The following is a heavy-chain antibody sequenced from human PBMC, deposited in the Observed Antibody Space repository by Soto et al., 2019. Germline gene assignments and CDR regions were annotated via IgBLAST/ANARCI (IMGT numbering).Heavy chain of an antibody. D-gene: IGHD1-1*01. V-gene: IGHV3-74*01. J-gene: IGHJ4*02. CDR3: ARGPRVSSTGTGAH. CDR1: GFTFSAYL. Sequence: PGVSLRRSWSVSGFTFSAYLMHWVRQVPGKGLTWVSRISDDGSTATYADSVKGRFVISRDNAKNSLYLEMNTLRADDSGLYYCARGPRVSSTGTGAHWGRGTLVTVSS. CDR2: ISDDGSTA.